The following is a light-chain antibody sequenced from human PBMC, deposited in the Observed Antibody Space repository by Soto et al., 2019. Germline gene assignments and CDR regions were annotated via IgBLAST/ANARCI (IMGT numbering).Light chain of an antibody. CDR1: SSDVGGYNY. CDR3: SSYSGTNNVV. Sequence: QSALTQPPSASGSPGQSVTTSCTGTSSDVGGYNYVSWYQQHPGKAPKLIIYEVTKRPSGVPDRFSGSKSGNTASLTVSGLQAEDVADYYCSSYSGTNNVVFGGGTKQTVL. CDR2: EVT. V-gene: IGLV2-8*01. J-gene: IGLJ2*01.